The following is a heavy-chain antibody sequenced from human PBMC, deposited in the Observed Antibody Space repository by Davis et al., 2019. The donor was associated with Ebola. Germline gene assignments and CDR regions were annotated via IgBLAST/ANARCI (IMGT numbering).Heavy chain of an antibody. D-gene: IGHD6-19*01. V-gene: IGHV3-9*01. J-gene: IGHJ5*02. CDR2: ISWNSGSI. CDR3: AKDQTRIPVAGLNWFDP. Sequence: SLKISCAASGFTFDDYAMHWVRQAPGKGLEWVSGISWNSGSIDYADSVKGRFTISRDNAKNSLYLQMNSLRAEDTALYYCAKDQTRIPVAGLNWFDPWGQGTLVTVSS. CDR1: GFTFDDYA.